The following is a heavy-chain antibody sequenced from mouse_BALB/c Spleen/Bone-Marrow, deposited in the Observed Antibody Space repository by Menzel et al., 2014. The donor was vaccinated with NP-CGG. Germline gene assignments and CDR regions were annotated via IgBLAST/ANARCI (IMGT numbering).Heavy chain of an antibody. V-gene: IGHV7-1*02. CDR1: GFTFSVFY. CDR2: SRNKAKYYTT. J-gene: IGHJ3*01. D-gene: IGHD2-10*02. Sequence: EVKLMESGGGLVQPGDSLRLSCATSGFTFSVFYMEWVRQPPGRRLEWIAASRNKAKYYTTEYSASVKGRFIVSRDTSQSVLYLQMNALRAEDTAIYYCARDVGYGNYFVYWGQGTLVTVSA. CDR3: ARDVGYGNYFVY.